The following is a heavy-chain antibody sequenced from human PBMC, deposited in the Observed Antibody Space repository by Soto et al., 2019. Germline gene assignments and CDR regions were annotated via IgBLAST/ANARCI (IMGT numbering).Heavy chain of an antibody. J-gene: IGHJ4*02. Sequence: LRLSCAASGFTFDDYAMHWVRQAPGKGLEWVSGISWNSGSIGYADSVKGRFTISRDNAKNSLYLQMNSLRAEDTALYYCAKAKGYSSSSYYFDYWGQGTLVTVSS. D-gene: IGHD6-6*01. CDR3: AKAKGYSSSSYYFDY. CDR1: GFTFDDYA. V-gene: IGHV3-9*01. CDR2: ISWNSGSI.